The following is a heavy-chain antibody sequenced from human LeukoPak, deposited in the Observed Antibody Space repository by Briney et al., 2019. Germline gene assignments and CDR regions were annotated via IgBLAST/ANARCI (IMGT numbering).Heavy chain of an antibody. CDR2: MSSDESTT. V-gene: IGHV3-74*01. CDR3: ARGRGSYGWFDP. Sequence: GGSLRLSCAASGFTLSSYWMHWARQTPGKGLVWVSRMSSDESTTNYADSVRGRFTISRDNAKNALYLQMNNLRAEGTAIYFCARGRGSYGWFDPWGQGTLVTVSS. CDR1: GFTLSSYW. J-gene: IGHJ5*02. D-gene: IGHD3-10*01.